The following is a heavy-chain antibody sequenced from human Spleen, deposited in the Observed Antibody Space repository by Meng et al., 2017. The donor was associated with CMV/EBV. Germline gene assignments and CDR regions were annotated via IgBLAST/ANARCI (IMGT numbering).Heavy chain of an antibody. J-gene: IGHJ4*02. CDR3: ARGRVEMATGRIDY. D-gene: IGHD5-24*01. CDR2: ISYDGHNK. Sequence: GESLKISCAASGFTFGTYALHWVRQAPGKGLEWVAVISYDGHNKYYADSVRGRFTISRDNSKNTLYLQMNSLRGEDTAVYYCARGRVEMATGRIDYWGQGTLVTVSS. CDR1: GFTFGTYA. V-gene: IGHV3-30*04.